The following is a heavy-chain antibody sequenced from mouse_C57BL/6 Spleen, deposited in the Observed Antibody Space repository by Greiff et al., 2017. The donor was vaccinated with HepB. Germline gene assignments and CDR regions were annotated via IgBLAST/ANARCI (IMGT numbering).Heavy chain of an antibody. V-gene: IGHV5-6*01. CDR1: GFTFSSYG. D-gene: IGHD2-2*01. CDR3: ARSMVTTYYDY. J-gene: IGHJ2*01. CDR2: ISSGGSYT. Sequence: EVHLVESGGDLVKPGGSLKLSCAASGFTFSSYGMSWVRQTPDKRLEWVATISSGGSYTYYPDSVKGRFTISRDNAKNTLYLQMSSLKSEDTAMYYCARSMVTTYYDYWGQGTTLTVSS.